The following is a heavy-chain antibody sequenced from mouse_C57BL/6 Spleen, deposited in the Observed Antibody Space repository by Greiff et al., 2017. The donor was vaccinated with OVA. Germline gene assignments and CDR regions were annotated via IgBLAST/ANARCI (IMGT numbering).Heavy chain of an antibody. J-gene: IGHJ3*01. CDR2: INPNNGGT. CDR3: ARSNDGYYRAECAY. D-gene: IGHD2-3*01. Sequence: EVQLQQSGPELVKPGASVKIPCKASGYTFTDYNMDWVKQSHGKSLEWIGDINPNNGGTIYNQKFKGKATLTVDKSSSTAYMELRSLTSEDTAVYYCARSNDGYYRAECAYWGQGTLVTVSA. CDR1: GYTFTDYN. V-gene: IGHV1-18*01.